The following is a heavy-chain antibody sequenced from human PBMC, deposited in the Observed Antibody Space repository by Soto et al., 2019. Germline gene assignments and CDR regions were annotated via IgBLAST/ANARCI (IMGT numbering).Heavy chain of an antibody. CDR2: IIPIFGTA. J-gene: IGHJ4*02. Sequence: QVQLVQSGAEVKKPGSSVKVSCKASGGTFSSYAISWVRQAPGQGLEWMGGIIPIFGTANYAQKFQGRVTITADESTSTAYMGLSSLRSEDTAVYYCARGGYCSSTSCYRGGVDYWGQGTLVTVSS. CDR3: ARGGYCSSTSCYRGGVDY. V-gene: IGHV1-69*01. D-gene: IGHD2-2*02. CDR1: GGTFSSYA.